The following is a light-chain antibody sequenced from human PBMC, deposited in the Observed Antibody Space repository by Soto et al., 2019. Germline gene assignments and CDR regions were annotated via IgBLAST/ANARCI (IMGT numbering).Light chain of an antibody. CDR3: AAWDDNLRGHWV. J-gene: IGLJ2*01. CDR1: TSNIGSNY. Sequence: QSVLTQPPSASGTPGQRVTISCSGSTSNIGSNYVYWYQHLPGTAPKLLIYTDNQRPSGVPDRFSGSKSGTSASLAISGLRSEDEADYFCAAWDDNLRGHWVFGGGTKLTVL. V-gene: IGLV1-47*02. CDR2: TDN.